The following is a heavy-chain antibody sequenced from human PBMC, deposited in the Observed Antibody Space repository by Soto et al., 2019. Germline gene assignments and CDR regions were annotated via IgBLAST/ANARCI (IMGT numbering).Heavy chain of an antibody. CDR3: ASSLLVGYGLEGESD. CDR2: ISAYNGNT. Sequence: QVQLVQSGAEVKKPGASVKVSCKASGYTFTSYGISWVRQAPGQGLEWMGWISAYNGNTNYAQRHQGRVTKTTDTSTSTAYMELRSLRSDDTAAYYCASSLLVGYGLEGESDWGQGTLITVSS. CDR1: GYTFTSYG. D-gene: IGHD5-18*01. J-gene: IGHJ4*02. V-gene: IGHV1-18*01.